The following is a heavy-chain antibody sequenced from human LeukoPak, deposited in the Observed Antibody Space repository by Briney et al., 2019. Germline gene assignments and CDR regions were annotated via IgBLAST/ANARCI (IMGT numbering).Heavy chain of an antibody. CDR3: ARDDTIAAAGLPPYSSGWSY. D-gene: IGHD6-19*01. CDR2: ISAYNGNT. CDR1: GYTFTSYG. V-gene: IGHV1-18*01. Sequence: ASVKVSCKASGYTFTSYGISWVRQAPGQELEWMGWISAYNGNTNYAQKLQGRVTMTTDTSTSTAYMELRSLRSDDTAVYYCARDDTIAAAGLPPYSSGWSYWGQGTLVTVSS. J-gene: IGHJ4*02.